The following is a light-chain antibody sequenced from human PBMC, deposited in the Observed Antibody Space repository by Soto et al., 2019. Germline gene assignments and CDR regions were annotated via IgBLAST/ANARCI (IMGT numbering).Light chain of an antibody. CDR2: DVT. CDR3: CSHAGSYYV. CDR1: SSDVGGSNH. Sequence: QSALTQPRSVSGSPGQSVTISCTGTSSDVGGSNHVSWYQQHPDKAPKLMIYDVTNRPSGVPDRFSGSKSGNTASLTISGLQADDEADYCCCSHAGSYYVFGTGTKVTDL. J-gene: IGLJ1*01. V-gene: IGLV2-11*01.